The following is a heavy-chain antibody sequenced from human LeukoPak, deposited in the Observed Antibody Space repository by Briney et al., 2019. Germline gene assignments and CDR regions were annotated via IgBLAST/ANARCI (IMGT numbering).Heavy chain of an antibody. CDR3: AKDVRGYSGWFDP. D-gene: IGHD5-18*01. J-gene: IGHJ5*02. V-gene: IGHV3-74*01. CDR2: TNTDATST. Sequence: GGSLRLTCAASGFTFSSYWMHWVRQAPGKGLVWVSRTNTDATSTNYADSVKGRFTISRDNAKNTLYLQMNSLRAEDTAVYYCAKDVRGYSGWFDPWGQGTLVTVSS. CDR1: GFTFSSYW.